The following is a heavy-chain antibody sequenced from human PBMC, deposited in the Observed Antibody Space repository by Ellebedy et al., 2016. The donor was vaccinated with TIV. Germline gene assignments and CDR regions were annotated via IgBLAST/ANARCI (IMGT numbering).Heavy chain of an antibody. CDR3: ARVIGLRDCSGDICSPPPPLDH. CDR2: ISAFNGDT. CDR1: GYTFSSFG. V-gene: IGHV1-18*04. Sequence: ASVKVSCKASGYTFSSFGITWVRQAPGQGLEWMGWISAFNGDTNYVQKLQDRVTMTSDSSTSTAYLELGSLRSDDTAMYYCARVIGLRDCSGDICSPPPPLDHWGQGALVTVSS. D-gene: IGHD2-15*01. J-gene: IGHJ4*02.